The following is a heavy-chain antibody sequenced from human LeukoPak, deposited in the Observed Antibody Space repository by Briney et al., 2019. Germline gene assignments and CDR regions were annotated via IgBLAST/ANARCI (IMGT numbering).Heavy chain of an antibody. CDR1: GGSISSSSYY. CDR3: ARIAGDYDFGDY. CDR2: IYYSGST. J-gene: IGHJ4*02. D-gene: IGHD5-12*01. Sequence: SETLSLTCTVSGGSISSSSYYWGWIRQPPGKGLEWIGSIYYSGSTYYNPSLKSRATISVDTSKNQFSLKLSSVTAADTAVYYCARIAGDYDFGDYWGQGTLVTVSS. V-gene: IGHV4-39*01.